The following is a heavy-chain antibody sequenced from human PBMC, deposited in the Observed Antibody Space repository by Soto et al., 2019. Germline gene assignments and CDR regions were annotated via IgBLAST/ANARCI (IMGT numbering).Heavy chain of an antibody. CDR3: ARDRPRVVVAATAVDY. Sequence: GGSLRLSCAACGFTFSSDSMNWVRQAPGKGLEWVSYISSSSRTIYYADSVKGRFTISRDNAKNSLYLQMNSLRAEDTAVYYCARDRPRVVVAATAVDYWRQGT. CDR2: ISSSSRTI. J-gene: IGHJ4*02. CDR1: GFTFSSDS. D-gene: IGHD2-15*01. V-gene: IGHV3-48*01.